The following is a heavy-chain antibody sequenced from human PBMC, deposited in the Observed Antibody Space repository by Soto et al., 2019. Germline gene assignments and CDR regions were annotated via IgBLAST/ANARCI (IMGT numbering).Heavy chain of an antibody. J-gene: IGHJ6*02. Sequence: PGGSLRLSCAASGFTFDDYAMHWVRQAPGKGLAWVSGISWNSGSIGYADSVKGRFTISRDNAKNSLYLQMNSLRAEDTALYYCAKGGIPDIVVVPAPYYYYGMDVWGQGTTVTVSS. CDR1: GFTFDDYA. CDR2: ISWNSGSI. CDR3: AKGGIPDIVVVPAPYYYYGMDV. D-gene: IGHD2-2*01. V-gene: IGHV3-9*01.